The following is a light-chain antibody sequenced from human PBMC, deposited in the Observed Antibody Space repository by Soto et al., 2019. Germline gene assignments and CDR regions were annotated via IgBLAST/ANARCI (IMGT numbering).Light chain of an antibody. Sequence: QSVLAQPPSASGTPRQRVTISCSGGSSNIGGNSVTWYQQLPGTAPKLLIYISNRRPSGVPDRFSGSKSGTSASLAISGLQSEDEADYYCAAWDDSLNGHVFGSGTKVTVL. CDR1: SSNIGGNS. CDR2: ISN. CDR3: AAWDDSLNGHV. V-gene: IGLV1-44*01. J-gene: IGLJ1*01.